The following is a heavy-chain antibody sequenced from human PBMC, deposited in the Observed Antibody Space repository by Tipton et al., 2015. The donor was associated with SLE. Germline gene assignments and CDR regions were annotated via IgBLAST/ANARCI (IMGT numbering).Heavy chain of an antibody. CDR2: ISYDGIKK. J-gene: IGHJ4*02. V-gene: IGHV3-30*04. CDR3: ARDPHKYISPWYYFEY. Sequence: SLRLSCAASGFIFGNYAMYWVRQAPGKGLEWVAAISYDGIKKFYADSVKGRFIISRDDSKNTLYLQMSSLRPEDTALYYCARDPHKYISPWYYFEYGGQGTVVTFAS. D-gene: IGHD6-19*01. CDR1: GFIFGNYA.